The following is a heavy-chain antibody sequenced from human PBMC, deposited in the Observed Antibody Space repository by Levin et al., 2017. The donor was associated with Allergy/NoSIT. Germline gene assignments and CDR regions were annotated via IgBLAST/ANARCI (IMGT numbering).Heavy chain of an antibody. CDR1: GGSISSSSYY. V-gene: IGHV4-39*01. Sequence: AGGSLRLSCTVSGGSISSSSYYWGWIRQPPGKGLEWIGSIYYSGSTYYNPSLKSRVTISVDTSKNQFSLKLSSVTAADTAVYYCASRIVGATWDYWGQGTLVTVSS. CDR3: ASRIVGATWDY. J-gene: IGHJ4*02. CDR2: IYYSGST. D-gene: IGHD1-26*01.